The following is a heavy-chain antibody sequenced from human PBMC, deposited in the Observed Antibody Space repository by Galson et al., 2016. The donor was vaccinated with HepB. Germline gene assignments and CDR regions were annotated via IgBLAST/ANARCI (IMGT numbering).Heavy chain of an antibody. D-gene: IGHD3-22*01. J-gene: IGHJ4*02. Sequence: SETLSLTCTVSGGSISRSSYYWGWIRQPPGRGLEWIGNIYYSESTDYNPSLKSRVTISVDTSRNQVSLKLTSVTAADTAVYYCASPVVRGYFDSSGHREGFDYWGQGILVTVSS. CDR2: IYYSEST. CDR3: ASPVVRGYFDSSGHREGFDY. V-gene: IGHV4-39*01. CDR1: GGSISRSSYY.